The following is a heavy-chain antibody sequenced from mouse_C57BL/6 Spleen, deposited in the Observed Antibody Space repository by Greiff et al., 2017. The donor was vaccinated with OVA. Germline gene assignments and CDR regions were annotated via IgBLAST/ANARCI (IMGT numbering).Heavy chain of an antibody. D-gene: IGHD1-1*01. CDR1: GYAFSSSW. J-gene: IGHJ1*03. V-gene: IGHV1-82*01. CDR3: AITTVVATDWYFDV. Sequence: QVHVKQSGPELVKPGASVKISCKASGYAFSSSWMNWVKQRPGKGLEWIGRIYPGDGDTNYNGKFKGKATLTADKSSSTAYMQLSSLTSEDSAVYFCAITTVVATDWYFDVWGTGTTVTVSS. CDR2: IYPGDGDT.